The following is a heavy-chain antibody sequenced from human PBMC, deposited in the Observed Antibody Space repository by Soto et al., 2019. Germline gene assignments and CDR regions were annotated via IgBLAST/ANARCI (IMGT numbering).Heavy chain of an antibody. CDR1: GGSISSYY. V-gene: IGHV4-59*12. Sequence: SETLSLTCTVSGGSISSYYWSWIRQPPGKGLEWIGYIYYSGSTNYNPSLKSRVTISVDKSKNQFSLKLSSVTAADTAVYYCARGHTLYYYGMDVWGQGTTVTVSS. CDR2: IYYSGST. CDR3: ARGHTLYYYGMDV. J-gene: IGHJ6*02.